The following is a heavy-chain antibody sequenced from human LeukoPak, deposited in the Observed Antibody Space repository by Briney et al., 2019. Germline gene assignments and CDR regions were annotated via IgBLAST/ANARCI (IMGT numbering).Heavy chain of an antibody. CDR1: GYTFTGYY. CDR3: ARGPQRWFDL. D-gene: IGHD6-25*01. J-gene: IGHJ5*02. Sequence: ASVQVSCKASGYTFTGYYMHWVRQAPGQGLEWMGWINPTSGDTKYAKKFQGRVTMTRDTSIRTAYVYLDRLRSDDTAMYYCARGPQRWFDLWGQGTLVTVSS. CDR2: INPTSGDT. V-gene: IGHV1-2*02.